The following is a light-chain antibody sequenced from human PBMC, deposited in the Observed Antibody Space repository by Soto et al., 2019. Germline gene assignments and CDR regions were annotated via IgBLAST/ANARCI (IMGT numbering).Light chain of an antibody. J-gene: IGLJ3*02. V-gene: IGLV2-11*01. CDR1: GSDVGDSSH. CDR3: CLSPGSLTWL. Sequence: QSALTQPRSVSGSPGQSVTISCTATGSDVGDSSHVSWYQLHPGKAPKLMIYEVNNRRSGVPDRFSGSKSGSTASLTISGLQAEDEAEYYCCLSPGSLTWLFGGGTQLTVL. CDR2: EVN.